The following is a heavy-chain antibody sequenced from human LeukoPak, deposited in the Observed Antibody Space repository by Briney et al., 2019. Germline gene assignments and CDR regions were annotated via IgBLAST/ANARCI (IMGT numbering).Heavy chain of an antibody. CDR3: AEEAGDGYNYKGYFDY. J-gene: IGHJ4*02. V-gene: IGHV1-69*05. CDR2: IIPIFGTA. Sequence: ASVKVSCKASGGTFSSYAISWVRQAPGQGLEWMGRIIPIFGTANYAQKFQGRVTITTDESTSTAYMELSSLRSEDTAVYHCAEEAGDGYNYKGYFDYWGQGTLVTVSS. CDR1: GGTFSSYA. D-gene: IGHD5-24*01.